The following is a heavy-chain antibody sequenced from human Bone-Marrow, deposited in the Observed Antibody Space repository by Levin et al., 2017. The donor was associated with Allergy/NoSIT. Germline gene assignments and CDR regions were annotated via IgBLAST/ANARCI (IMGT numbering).Heavy chain of an antibody. CDR3: AHKGGDSTEDAFII. Sequence: SGPTLVKPTQTLTLTCTFSGFSLSTSGVGVGWIRQPPGKALDWLALIYWDDDKRYSPSLERRPTITKDTTKNQVNHTMTNMDPVDTATYYCAHKGGDSTEDAFIIWGQGTTVTVSS. CDR2: IYWDDDK. CDR1: GFSLSTSGVG. V-gene: IGHV2-5*02. J-gene: IGHJ3*02. D-gene: IGHD3-16*01.